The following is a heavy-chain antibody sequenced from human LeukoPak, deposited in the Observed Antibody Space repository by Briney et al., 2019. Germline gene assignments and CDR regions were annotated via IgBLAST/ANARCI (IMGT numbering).Heavy chain of an antibody. CDR2: IYYTGNT. CDR3: TKSDGYGLIRI. D-gene: IGHD3-10*01. CDR1: GDSIIGYY. Sequence: LETLSLTCSVSGDSIIGYYWGWIRQPPGKGLEWIGNIYYTGNTYYNSSLKSRVTISLDTSKNQFSLKVISMTAADTAAYYCTKSDGYGLIRICGRGTMVTVSS. J-gene: IGHJ3*02. V-gene: IGHV4-39*07.